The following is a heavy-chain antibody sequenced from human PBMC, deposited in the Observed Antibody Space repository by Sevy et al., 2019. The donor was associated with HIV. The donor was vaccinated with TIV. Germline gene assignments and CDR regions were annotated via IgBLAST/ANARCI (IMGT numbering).Heavy chain of an antibody. CDR2: IWSDGTDK. V-gene: IGHV3-33*06. Sequence: GGYLRLSCVASGFTLSSYAMHWVRQAPGKGLEWVAAIWSDGTDKYYADSVEGRFTISRDNSKNTVFLQMNSLRADDTAVYYCANLVEITPSDAFDIWGQGTRVTVSS. CDR3: ANLVEITPSDAFDI. D-gene: IGHD3-16*01. CDR1: GFTLSSYA. J-gene: IGHJ3*02.